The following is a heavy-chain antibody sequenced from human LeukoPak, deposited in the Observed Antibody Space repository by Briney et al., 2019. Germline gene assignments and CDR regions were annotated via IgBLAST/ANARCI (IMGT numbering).Heavy chain of an antibody. CDR1: GFTFSSFW. J-gene: IGHJ6*02. CDR3: AGWGTPNYYYYGMDV. Sequence: PGGSLRLSCAASGFTFSSFWMHWVRQAPGKGLVWVSRINSDGSSTSYADSVKGRFTISRDNAKNSLYLQMNSLRAEDTAVYYCAGWGTPNYYYYGMDVWGQGTTVTVSS. CDR2: INSDGSST. D-gene: IGHD1-1*01. V-gene: IGHV3-74*01.